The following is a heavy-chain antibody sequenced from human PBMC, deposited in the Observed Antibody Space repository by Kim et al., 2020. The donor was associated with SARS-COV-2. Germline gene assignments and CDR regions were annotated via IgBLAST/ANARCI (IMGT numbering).Heavy chain of an antibody. D-gene: IGHD3-16*01. J-gene: IGHJ3*02. CDR2: ISGSGGST. Sequence: GGSLRLSCAASGFTFSSYAMSWVRQAPGKGLEWVSAISGSGGSTYYADSVKGRFTISRDNSKNTLYLQMNSLRAEDTAVYYCANGPRSAPVITFGGDDAFDIWGQGTMVTVSS. V-gene: IGHV3-23*01. CDR1: GFTFSSYA. CDR3: ANGPRSAPVITFGGDDAFDI.